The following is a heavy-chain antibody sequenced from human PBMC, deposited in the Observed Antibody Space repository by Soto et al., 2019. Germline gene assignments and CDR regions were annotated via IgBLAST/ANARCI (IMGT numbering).Heavy chain of an antibody. D-gene: IGHD6-13*01. CDR2: IHHSGST. Sequence: ASETLSLTWAGYGGSFSGYYWSWIRQPPGKGLEWIGEIHHSGSTNYNPSLKSRVTISVDTSKNQFSLKLSSVTAADTAVYYCARGRYSSSWYYFDYWGQGTLVTVSS. V-gene: IGHV4-34*01. J-gene: IGHJ4*02. CDR3: ARGRYSSSWYYFDY. CDR1: GGSFSGYY.